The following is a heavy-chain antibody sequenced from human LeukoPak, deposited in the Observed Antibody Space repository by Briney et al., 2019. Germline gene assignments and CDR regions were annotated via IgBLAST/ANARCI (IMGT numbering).Heavy chain of an antibody. CDR2: INPNSGGT. D-gene: IGHD4-17*01. V-gene: IGHV1-2*02. Sequence: ASVKVSCKASGYTFTGYYMHWVRQAPGQGLEWMGWINPNSGGTNYAQKLQGRVTMTTDTSTSTAYMELRSLRSDDTAVYYCARDTTDYGDYVGAFDIWGQGTMVTVSS. CDR1: GYTFTGYY. J-gene: IGHJ3*02. CDR3: ARDTTDYGDYVGAFDI.